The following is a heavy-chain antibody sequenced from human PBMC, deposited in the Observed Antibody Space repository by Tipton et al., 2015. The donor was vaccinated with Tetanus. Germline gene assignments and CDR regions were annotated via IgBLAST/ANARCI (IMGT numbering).Heavy chain of an antibody. CDR1: GFTFSSYG. CDR2: IWYDGSNK. D-gene: IGHD7-27*01. Sequence: SGFTFSSYGMHWVRQAPGKGLEWVAVIWYDGSNKYYADSVKGRFTISRDNSKNTLYLQMNSLRAEDTAVYYCARDSNWGSFDYWGQGTLVTVSS. J-gene: IGHJ4*02. V-gene: IGHV3-33*01. CDR3: ARDSNWGSFDY.